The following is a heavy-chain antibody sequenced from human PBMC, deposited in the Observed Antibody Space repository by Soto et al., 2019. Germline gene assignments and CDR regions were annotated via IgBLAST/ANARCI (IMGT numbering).Heavy chain of an antibody. CDR3: NIAPQWLVRRFDY. V-gene: IGHV3-15*07. CDR1: GFTFSNAW. CDR2: IKSKTDGGTT. J-gene: IGHJ4*02. D-gene: IGHD6-19*01. Sequence: GGSLRLSCAGSGFTFSNAWMNWVRQAPGKGLEWVGRIKSKTDGGTTDYAAPVKGRFTISRDDSKNTLYLQMNSLKTEDTAVYYGNIAPQWLVRRFDYWGQGTLVTVAS.